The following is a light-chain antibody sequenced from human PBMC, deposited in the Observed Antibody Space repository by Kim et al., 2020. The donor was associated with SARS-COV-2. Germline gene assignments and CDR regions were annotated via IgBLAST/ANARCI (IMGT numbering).Light chain of an antibody. J-gene: IGKJ1*01. CDR1: QGISNS. CDR3: QKYNSAPWT. V-gene: IGKV1-27*01. Sequence: ASVGDRVTITCRASQGISNSLDWYRQKPGKVPMLLIYGASTLQSGVPSRFSGSGSGTDFTLTISSLQPEDAATYYCQKYNSAPWTFGQGTKVEIK. CDR2: GAS.